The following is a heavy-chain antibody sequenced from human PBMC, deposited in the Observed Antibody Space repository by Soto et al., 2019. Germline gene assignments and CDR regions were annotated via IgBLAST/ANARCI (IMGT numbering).Heavy chain of an antibody. D-gene: IGHD6-19*01. J-gene: IGHJ4*02. V-gene: IGHV3-23*01. CDR2: ISGSGGST. CDR1: GFTFSIYA. CDR3: AHRPSGWYLFDY. Sequence: GGSLRLSCAASGFTFSIYAMRWVREAPGKGLEWVSAISGSGGSTYYADSVKARLTITKDTSKNQVVLTMTNMDPVDTATYYCAHRPSGWYLFDYWGQGTLVTVSS.